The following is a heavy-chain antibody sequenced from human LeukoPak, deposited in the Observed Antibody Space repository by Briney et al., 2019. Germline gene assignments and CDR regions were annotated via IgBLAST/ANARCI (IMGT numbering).Heavy chain of an antibody. CDR1: GGTFSSYA. V-gene: IGHV1-69*13. CDR3: ARRLRGDNYDILTGYYREYDY. CDR2: IIPIFGTA. Sequence: SVKVSCKASGGTFSSYAISWVRQAPVQGLEWMGGIIPIFGTANYAQKFQGRVTITADESTSTAYMELSSLRSEDTAVYYCARRLRGDNYDILTGYYREYDYWGQGTLVTVSS. J-gene: IGHJ4*02. D-gene: IGHD3-9*01.